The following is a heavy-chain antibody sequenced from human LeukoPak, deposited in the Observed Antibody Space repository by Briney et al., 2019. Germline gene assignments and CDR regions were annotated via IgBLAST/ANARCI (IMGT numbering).Heavy chain of an antibody. CDR2: ISSNSATT. D-gene: IGHD1-26*01. J-gene: IGHJ4*02. Sequence: GGSLRLSCAASGFSFSTNSMDWVRQVPGKGLEWVSYISSNSATTYYADSVKGRFTISRDNAKNSLYLHMNSLRADDTAVYYCARDTRSLIDYWGQGTLVTVSS. V-gene: IGHV3-48*01. CDR1: GFSFSTNS. CDR3: ARDTRSLIDY.